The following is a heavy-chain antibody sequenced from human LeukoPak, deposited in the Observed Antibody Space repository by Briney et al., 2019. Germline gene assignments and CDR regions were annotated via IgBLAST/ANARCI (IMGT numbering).Heavy chain of an antibody. CDR3: ARGYVAVAAQTAFDI. D-gene: IGHD6-19*01. CDR2: IWYDGSNK. Sequence: PGRSLRLSCAASGFTFSSYGMHWVRQAPGKGLEWVAVIWYDGSNKYYADSVKGRFTISRDNSKNTLYLRMNSLRAEDTAVYYCARGYVAVAAQTAFDIWGQGTMVTVSS. J-gene: IGHJ3*02. V-gene: IGHV3-33*01. CDR1: GFTFSSYG.